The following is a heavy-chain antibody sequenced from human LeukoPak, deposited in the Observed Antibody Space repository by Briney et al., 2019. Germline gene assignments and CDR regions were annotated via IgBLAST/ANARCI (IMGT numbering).Heavy chain of an antibody. V-gene: IGHV1-2*02. CDR3: ARGGFHHGFDF. Sequence: GASVKVSCKASGYTFRDYYMHWVRQAPGQGLEWMGWIDPKSGGPNYAQKFQGRVTLTSDTSISTSYMELGRLTSDDTAVYYCARGGFHHGFDFWGQGTVVTVSS. J-gene: IGHJ3*01. CDR2: IDPKSGGP. CDR1: GYTFRDYY.